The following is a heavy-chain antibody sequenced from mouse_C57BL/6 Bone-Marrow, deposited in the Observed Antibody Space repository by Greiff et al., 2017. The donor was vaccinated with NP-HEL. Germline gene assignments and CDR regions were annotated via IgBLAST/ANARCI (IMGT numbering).Heavy chain of an antibody. D-gene: IGHD2-4*01. CDR1: GFTFTDYY. J-gene: IGHJ3*01. Sequence: EVQRVESGGGLVQPGGSLSLSCAASGFTFTDYYMSWVRQPPGKALEWLGFIRNKANGYTTEYSASVKGRFTISRDNSQSILYLQMDALRAEDSATYYCARSHLYYDYGAWFAYWGQGTLVTVSA. V-gene: IGHV7-3*01. CDR2: IRNKANGYTT. CDR3: ARSHLYYDYGAWFAY.